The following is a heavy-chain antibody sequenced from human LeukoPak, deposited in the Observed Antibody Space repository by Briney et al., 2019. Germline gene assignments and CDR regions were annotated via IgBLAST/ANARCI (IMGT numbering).Heavy chain of an antibody. J-gene: IGHJ3*02. CDR2: INPNSGGT. D-gene: IGHD2-2*01. CDR3: ARVWGRGSTSCWLRCAFDI. V-gene: IGHV1-2*02. CDR1: GYTFTGYY. Sequence: VASVKVSCKASGYTFTGYYMHWVRQAPGQGLEWMGWINPNSGGTNYAQKFQGRVTMTRDTSISTAYMELSRLRSDDTAVYYCARVWGRGSTSCWLRCAFDIWGQGTMVTVSS.